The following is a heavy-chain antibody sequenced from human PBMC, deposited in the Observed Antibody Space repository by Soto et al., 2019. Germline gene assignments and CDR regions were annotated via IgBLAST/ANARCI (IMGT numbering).Heavy chain of an antibody. J-gene: IGHJ6*02. Sequence: TLSLTCTVSGGSISSCYWSWSRQPPVKGLELIVYIYYSGSTNYNPSLKSRVTISVDTSKNQFSLKLSSVTAADTAVYYCARGYDFWSSIRYYGMDVWGQGTTGTVSS. CDR1: GGSISSCY. D-gene: IGHD3-3*01. CDR3: ARGYDFWSSIRYYGMDV. CDR2: IYYSGST. V-gene: IGHV4-59*13.